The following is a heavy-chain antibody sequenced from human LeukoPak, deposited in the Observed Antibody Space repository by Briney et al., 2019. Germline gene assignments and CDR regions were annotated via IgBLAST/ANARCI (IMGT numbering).Heavy chain of an antibody. CDR2: INPNSGGT. CDR1: GYTFTGYY. V-gene: IGHV1-2*02. CDR3: ARDSGYGPPVRTGAPRTKFDP. D-gene: IGHD5-12*01. Sequence: VSVKVSCKASGYTFTGYYMHWVRQAPGQGLEWMGWINPNSGGTNYAQKFQGRVTMTRDTSISTAYMELSRLRSDDTAVYYCARDSGYGPPVRTGAPRTKFDPWGQGTLVTVSS. J-gene: IGHJ5*02.